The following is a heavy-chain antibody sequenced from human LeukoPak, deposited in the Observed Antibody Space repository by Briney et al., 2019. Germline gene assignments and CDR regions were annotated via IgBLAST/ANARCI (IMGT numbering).Heavy chain of an antibody. J-gene: IGHJ5*02. V-gene: IGHV1-69*13. D-gene: IGHD5-18*01. CDR1: GGTFSSYA. CDR2: IIPIFGTA. Sequence: SVKVSCKASGGTFSSYAISWVRQAPGQGLEWMGGIIPIFGTANYAQKFQGRVTITADESTSTAYMELSSLRSEDTAVYYCARDSGGADTAMEPKSNWFDPWGQGTLVTVSS. CDR3: ARDSGGADTAMEPKSNWFDP.